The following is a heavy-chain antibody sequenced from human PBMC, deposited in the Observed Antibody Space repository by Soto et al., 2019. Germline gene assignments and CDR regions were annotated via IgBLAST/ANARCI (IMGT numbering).Heavy chain of an antibody. CDR1: GGTFSSYA. CDR3: ARADSGGVYCSGGSCYGGFDY. CDR2: IIPILGTA. J-gene: IGHJ4*02. D-gene: IGHD2-15*01. V-gene: IGHV1-69*01. Sequence: QVQLVQSGAEVKKPGSSVKVSCKASGGTFSSYAISWVRQAPGQGLEWMGGIIPILGTANYAQKFQGRVTITADESTSTAYMGLSSLSSEDTAVYYCARADSGGVYCSGGSCYGGFDYWGQGTLVTVSS.